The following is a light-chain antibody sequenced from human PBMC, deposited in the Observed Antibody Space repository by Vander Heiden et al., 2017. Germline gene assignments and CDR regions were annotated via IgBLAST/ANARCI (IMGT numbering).Light chain of an antibody. V-gene: IGLV2-14*03. CDR1: INDVGGYNY. CDR3: SSYTSGSTLVV. Sequence: QSALTPPASVSGSPAQSITISCTGTINDVGGYNYVSWYQHHPGKAPKLVIYDVSERPSGLSNRFSGSKSGNTASLTISGLQAEDEADYYCSSYTSGSTLVVFGGGTKLTVL. J-gene: IGLJ2*01. CDR2: DVS.